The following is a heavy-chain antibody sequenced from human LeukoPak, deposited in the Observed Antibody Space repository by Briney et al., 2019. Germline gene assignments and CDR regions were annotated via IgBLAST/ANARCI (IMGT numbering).Heavy chain of an antibody. V-gene: IGHV1-69*13. CDR1: GGTFSSYA. Sequence: SVKVSCKASGGTFSSYAISWVRQAPGQGLEWMGGIIPIFGTANYAEKFQGRVTINADESTSTAHMELSSLRSEDTAVYYCARVGCGMSSISCYWFDPWGQGTLVTVSS. CDR2: IIPIFGTA. CDR3: ARVGCGMSSISCYWFDP. D-gene: IGHD2-2*01. J-gene: IGHJ5*02.